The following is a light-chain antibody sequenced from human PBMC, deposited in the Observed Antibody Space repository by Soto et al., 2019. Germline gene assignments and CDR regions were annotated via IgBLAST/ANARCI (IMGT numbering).Light chain of an antibody. Sequence: EIVLTQSPGTLSLSPGERATLSCRASQSVSSSYLAWYQQKPGQAPRLLIYAASSGATGIPDRFSGSGSGTDFTLTISRLEPEDFAVYYCQQYGSSPTTFGQGTKVDIK. J-gene: IGKJ1*01. CDR3: QQYGSSPTT. CDR1: QSVSSSY. CDR2: AAS. V-gene: IGKV3-20*01.